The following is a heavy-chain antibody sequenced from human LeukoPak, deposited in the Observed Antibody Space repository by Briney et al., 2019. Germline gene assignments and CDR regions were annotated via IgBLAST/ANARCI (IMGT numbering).Heavy chain of an antibody. CDR2: ISSSSSYI. D-gene: IGHD6-13*01. Sequence: PGGSLRLSCAASGFTFSSYSMNWVRQAPGKGLEWVSSISSSSSYIYYADSVKGRFTISRDNAKNSLYLQMNSLRAEDTAVYYCARGFGSSWYGGYFDYWGQGTLVTVSS. CDR3: ARGFGSSWYGGYFDY. CDR1: GFTFSSYS. V-gene: IGHV3-21*01. J-gene: IGHJ4*02.